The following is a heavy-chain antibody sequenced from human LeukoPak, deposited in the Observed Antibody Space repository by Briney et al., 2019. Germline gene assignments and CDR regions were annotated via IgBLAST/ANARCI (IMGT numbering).Heavy chain of an antibody. V-gene: IGHV4-34*01. D-gene: IGHD1-26*01. CDR1: GGSFSGYY. CDR3: ARRVALVGATGPYDY. CDR2: INHSGST. Sequence: SETLSLTCAVYGGSFSGYYWSWIRQPPGKGLEWIGEINHSGSTNYNPSLKSRVTISVDTSKNQFSLKLSSVTAADTAVYYCARRVALVGATGPYDYWGQGTLVTVSS. J-gene: IGHJ4*02.